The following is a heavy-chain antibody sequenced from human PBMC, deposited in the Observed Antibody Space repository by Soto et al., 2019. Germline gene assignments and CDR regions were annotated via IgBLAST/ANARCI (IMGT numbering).Heavy chain of an antibody. D-gene: IGHD1-26*01. V-gene: IGHV1-18*01. CDR1: GYTFINYG. Sequence: QVQLVQSGAEVKKPGASVRVSCKTSGYTFINYGLTWVRQAPGQGLEWMGWLSAYNGDTSSSEKLQDRFTMTTDTSTNTVYMDLRSLTSDDTAVYYCARWSAIVGGAEALDVWGQGTMVIVPS. CDR3: ARWSAIVGGAEALDV. CDR2: LSAYNGDT. J-gene: IGHJ3*01.